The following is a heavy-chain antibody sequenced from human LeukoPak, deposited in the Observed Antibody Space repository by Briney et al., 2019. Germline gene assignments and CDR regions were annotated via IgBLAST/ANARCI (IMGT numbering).Heavy chain of an antibody. V-gene: IGHV3-23*01. CDR1: GFTFSSYA. J-gene: IGHJ6*02. CDR2: ISGSGGST. Sequence: GGSLRLSCAASGFTFSSYAMSWVRQAPGKGLEWVSAISGSGGSTYYADSVKGRFTISRDNSKNTLYLQMNSLRAEDTAVYYCAKGSGYSYGWNYGMDVWGQGTTVTV. CDR3: AKGSGYSYGWNYGMDV. D-gene: IGHD5-18*01.